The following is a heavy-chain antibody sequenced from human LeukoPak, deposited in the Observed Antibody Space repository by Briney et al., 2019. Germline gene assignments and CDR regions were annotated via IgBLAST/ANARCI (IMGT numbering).Heavy chain of an antibody. D-gene: IGHD1-14*01. J-gene: IGHJ3*02. Sequence: PSETLSLTCAVYCGSFRGYYWTWIRQPPGKGLEWIGEINHNGSTNYNPSLKSRVTISVDKSNNHFSLKLRSVTAADTAVYHWASRRVTRKGTFDIWGQGTMVTVSS. CDR1: CGSFRGYY. CDR2: INHNGST. CDR3: ASRRVTRKGTFDI. V-gene: IGHV4-34*01.